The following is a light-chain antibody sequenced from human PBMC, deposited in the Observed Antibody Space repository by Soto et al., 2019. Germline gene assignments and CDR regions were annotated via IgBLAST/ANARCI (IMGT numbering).Light chain of an antibody. CDR1: HSVGSY. Sequence: EIVMTQSPATLSVSPGERATLSCRASHSVGSYLAWYQQKPGQAPRLLIYLASNRATGVPARFSGSGSGTDFTLTISSLQSEDSAIYYCQQYESWPPYTFGQGTKVDI. CDR2: LAS. V-gene: IGKV3-15*01. J-gene: IGKJ2*01. CDR3: QQYESWPPYT.